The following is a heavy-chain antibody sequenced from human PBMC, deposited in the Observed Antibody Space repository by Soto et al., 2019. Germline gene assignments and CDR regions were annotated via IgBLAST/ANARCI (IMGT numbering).Heavy chain of an antibody. Sequence: GGSLRLSCTASGFTFSSYSMNWVRQAPGKGLEWVSSISSSSSYIYYADSVKGRFTISRDNAKNSLYLQMNSLRAEDTAVYYCARVHDYSNYVSFYYYYGMDVWGQGTTVTVSS. CDR3: ARVHDYSNYVSFYYYYGMDV. D-gene: IGHD4-4*01. V-gene: IGHV3-21*01. CDR1: GFTFSSYS. CDR2: ISSSSSYI. J-gene: IGHJ6*02.